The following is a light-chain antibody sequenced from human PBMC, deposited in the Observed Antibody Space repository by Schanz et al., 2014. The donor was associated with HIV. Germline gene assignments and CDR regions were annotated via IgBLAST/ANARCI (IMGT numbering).Light chain of an antibody. J-gene: IGKJ4*01. CDR3: LQDYSYPLT. CDR2: AAS. V-gene: IGKV1-6*01. Sequence: AIQMTQSPSSLSASVGDRVTITCRASQAIRDDVGWYQQRPGKAPKLLISAASTLQSGVPSRFSGSGLGTDFTLIISSLQPEDFATYYCLQDYSYPLTFGGGTKVEI. CDR1: QAIRDD.